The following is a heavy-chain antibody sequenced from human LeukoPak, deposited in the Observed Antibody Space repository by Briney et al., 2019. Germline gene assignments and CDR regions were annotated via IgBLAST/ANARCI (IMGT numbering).Heavy chain of an antibody. CDR1: GGSISSYS. CDR2: IYYSGST. Sequence: SETLSLTCTVSGGSISSYSWSWIRQPPGKGLEWIGYIYYSGSTNYNPSLKSRVTISVDTSKNQFSLKLSSVTAADTAVYYCAREIAGYLGAFDYWGQGTLVTVSS. V-gene: IGHV4-59*01. CDR3: AREIAGYLGAFDY. D-gene: IGHD5-12*01. J-gene: IGHJ4*02.